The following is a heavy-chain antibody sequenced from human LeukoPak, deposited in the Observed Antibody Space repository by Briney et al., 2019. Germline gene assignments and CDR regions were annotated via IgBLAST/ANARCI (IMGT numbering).Heavy chain of an antibody. D-gene: IGHD5/OR15-5a*01. Sequence: AVRVSFMDSGGTFNIDAISWGGQAPGEGGERGGGIIAIFGTANYTQKFQGRVTITAEESTSTSYMELSSLRSEDTAVYYCARGPSKSTISSPYFDYRGQGTLGPVS. V-gene: IGHV1-69*01. CDR1: GGTFNIDA. CDR2: IIAIFGTA. J-gene: IGHJ4*02. CDR3: ARGPSKSTISSPYFDY.